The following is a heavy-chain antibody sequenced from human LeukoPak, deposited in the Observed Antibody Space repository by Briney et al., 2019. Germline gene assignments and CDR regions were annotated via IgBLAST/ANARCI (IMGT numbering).Heavy chain of an antibody. D-gene: IGHD5-18*01. V-gene: IGHV1-2*02. Sequence: ASVKVSCKASGYTFTGYYMHWVRQAPGQGLEWMGWINPNSGGTNYAQKFQGRVTMTRDTSISTAYMELSRLRSDDAAVYYCARAGGYSYGYDANWFDPWGQGTLVTVSS. J-gene: IGHJ5*02. CDR3: ARAGGYSYGYDANWFDP. CDR1: GYTFTGYY. CDR2: INPNSGGT.